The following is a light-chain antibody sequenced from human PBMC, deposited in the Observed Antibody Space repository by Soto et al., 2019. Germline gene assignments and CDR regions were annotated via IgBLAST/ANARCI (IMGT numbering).Light chain of an antibody. V-gene: IGKV1-5*01. CDR2: AAS. CDR1: QTVNGW. J-gene: IGKJ1*01. CDR3: QHYNSNPWT. Sequence: DIKMTQSPSTLSASVGDRVTITCRASQTVNGWLAWYQQKAGKAPKLLIYAASNLESGVPSRFSGSGSGSEFTLTISSLQPDDSATYYCQHYNSNPWTFGQGTKVEVQ.